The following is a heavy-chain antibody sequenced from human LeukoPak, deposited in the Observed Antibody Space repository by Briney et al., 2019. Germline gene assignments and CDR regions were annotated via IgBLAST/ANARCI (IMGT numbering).Heavy chain of an antibody. Sequence: GGSLRLSCEASGFTFSDYYLSWIRQAPGKGLEWISYISGSSSHINYADSVKGRCTISRDNAKNSLYLQMNSLRAEDTAVYYCAREALTVDHGMDVWGQGTTVTVSS. J-gene: IGHJ6*02. V-gene: IGHV3-11*06. CDR1: GFTFSDYY. CDR3: AREALTVDHGMDV. D-gene: IGHD4-23*01. CDR2: ISGSSSHI.